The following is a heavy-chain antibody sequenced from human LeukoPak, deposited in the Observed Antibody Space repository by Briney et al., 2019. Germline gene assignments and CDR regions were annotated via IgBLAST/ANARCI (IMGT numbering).Heavy chain of an antibody. CDR3: ARWGVKNWYGAKRQKNWFDP. CDR1: GGSISSSSYY. CDR2: IYYSGST. Sequence: SETLSLTCTVSGGSISSSSYYWGWIRQPPGKGLEWIGSIYYSGSTYYNPSLKSRVTISVDTSKNQFSLKLSSVTAADTAVYYCARWGVKNWYGAKRQKNWFDPWGQGTLVTVSS. D-gene: IGHD3-10*01. J-gene: IGHJ5*02. V-gene: IGHV4-39*07.